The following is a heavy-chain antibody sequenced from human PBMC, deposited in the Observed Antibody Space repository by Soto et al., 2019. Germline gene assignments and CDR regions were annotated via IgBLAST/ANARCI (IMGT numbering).Heavy chain of an antibody. CDR2: IWYDGSNK. J-gene: IGHJ4*02. D-gene: IGHD2-21*02. Sequence: QVQLVESGGGVVQPGRSLRLSCAASGFTFSSYGMHWVRQAPGKGLEWVAVIWYDGSNKYYADSVKCRFTISRDNSKNTLYLQMNSLRAEDTAVYYCARDDGYCGGDCYSTPDYWGQGTLVTVSS. V-gene: IGHV3-33*01. CDR1: GFTFSSYG. CDR3: ARDDGYCGGDCYSTPDY.